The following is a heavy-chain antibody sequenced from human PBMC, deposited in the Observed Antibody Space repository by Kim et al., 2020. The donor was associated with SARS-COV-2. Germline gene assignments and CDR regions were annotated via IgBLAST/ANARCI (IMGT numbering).Heavy chain of an antibody. Sequence: ASVKVSCKASGYTFTSYAMNWVRQAPGQGLEWMGWINTNTGNPTYAQGFTGRFVFSLDTSVSTAYLQISSLKAEDTAVYYCARGPYSSSWYVNYYYGMDVWGQGTTVTVSS. D-gene: IGHD6-13*01. CDR2: INTNTGNP. CDR1: GYTFTSYA. J-gene: IGHJ6*02. V-gene: IGHV7-4-1*02. CDR3: ARGPYSSSWYVNYYYGMDV.